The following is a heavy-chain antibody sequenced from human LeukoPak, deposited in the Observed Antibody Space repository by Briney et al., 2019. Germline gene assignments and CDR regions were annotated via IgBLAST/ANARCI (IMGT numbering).Heavy chain of an antibody. CDR2: INAGNDNT. V-gene: IGHV1-3*01. CDR1: GYTFTNYA. D-gene: IGHD3-22*01. CDR3: ARGIWVRHNNGYYLDS. J-gene: IGHJ4*02. Sequence: ASVTVSCKASGYTFTNYAINWVRQAPGQRLEWMGWINAGNDNTKYSQKFQGRVTISRDASANTAYMELSSLGSEDAAVYYCARGIWVRHNNGYYLDSWGQGTLVTVSS.